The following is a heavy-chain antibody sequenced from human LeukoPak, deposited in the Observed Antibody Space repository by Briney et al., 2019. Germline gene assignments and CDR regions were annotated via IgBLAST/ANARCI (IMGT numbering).Heavy chain of an antibody. CDR3: ATGYYEPFAT. J-gene: IGHJ5*02. CDR2: ISDTGKT. Sequence: SETLSLTCNVSGASLSSYYWDWLRQSPGRGLEWIGYISDTGKTDSNPSLKSRVTISLATSKNQFSLRLTSVTAADSAVYFFATGYYEPFATWGPGIMVSVSS. D-gene: IGHD1-26*01. V-gene: IGHV4-59*01. CDR1: GASLSSYY.